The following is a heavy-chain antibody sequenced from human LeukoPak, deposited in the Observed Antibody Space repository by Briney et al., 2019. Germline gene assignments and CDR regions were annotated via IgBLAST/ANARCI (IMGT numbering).Heavy chain of an antibody. CDR3: ARGGRRRGGRIDY. J-gene: IGHJ4*02. CDR1: GGSISSGDYY. V-gene: IGHV4-30-4*01. D-gene: IGHD3-10*01. CDR2: IYYSGST. Sequence: PSETLSLTCTVSGGSISSGDYYWSWIRQPPGKGLEWIGYIYYSGSTYYNPSLKSRVTISVDTSKNQFSLKLSSVTAADTAVYYCARGGRRRGGRIDYWGQGTLATVSS.